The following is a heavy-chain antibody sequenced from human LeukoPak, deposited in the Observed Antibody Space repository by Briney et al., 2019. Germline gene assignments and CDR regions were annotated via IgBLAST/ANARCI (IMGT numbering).Heavy chain of an antibody. V-gene: IGHV4-34*01. CDR3: ASLGSSNILTGYYIDY. CDR2: INHSGST. D-gene: IGHD3-9*01. Sequence: SETLSLTCAVYGGSFSGYYCSWIRQPPGKGLAWIGEINHSGSTNYNPSLKSRVTISVDTSKKQFSLKLSSVTAADTAVYYCASLGSSNILTGYYIDYWGQGTLVTVSS. J-gene: IGHJ4*02. CDR1: GGSFSGYY.